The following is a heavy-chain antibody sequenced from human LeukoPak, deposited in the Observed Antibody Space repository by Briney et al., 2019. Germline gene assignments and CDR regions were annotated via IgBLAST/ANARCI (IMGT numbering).Heavy chain of an antibody. CDR2: INPNSGGT. CDR3: AREKVHGSGVFDY. CDR1: GYTLTSYY. V-gene: IGHV1-2*02. J-gene: IGHJ4*02. D-gene: IGHD3-10*01. Sequence: ASVKVSCKASGYTLTSYYMHWVRQAPGQGLEWMGWINPNSGGTNYAQKFQGRVTMTRDTSISTAYMELSRLRSDDTAVYYCAREKVHGSGVFDYWGQGTLVTVSS.